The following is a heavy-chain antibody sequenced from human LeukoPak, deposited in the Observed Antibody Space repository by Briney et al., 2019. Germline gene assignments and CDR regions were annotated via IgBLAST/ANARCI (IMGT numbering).Heavy chain of an antibody. CDR3: ASNGRYCYDSSGYGHYMDV. J-gene: IGHJ6*03. D-gene: IGHD3-22*01. CDR1: GFTVSSNY. Sequence: GGSLRLSCAASGFTVSSNYMSWVRQAPGKGLEWVSVIYSGGSTYYADSVKGRFTISRDNSKNTLYLQMNSLRAEDTAVYYCASNGRYCYDSSGYGHYMDVWGKGTTVTVSS. CDR2: IYSGGST. V-gene: IGHV3-53*01.